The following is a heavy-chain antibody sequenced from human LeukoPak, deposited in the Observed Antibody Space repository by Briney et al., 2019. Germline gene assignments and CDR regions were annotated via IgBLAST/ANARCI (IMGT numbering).Heavy chain of an antibody. CDR3: ARDRFSYCGGTNCLNAFDI. J-gene: IGHJ3*02. D-gene: IGHD2-2*01. V-gene: IGHV1-18*01. Sequence: GASVKVSCKASGYTFTSYGISWVRQAPGQGLEWMGWISAYNGNTNYAQKLQGRVTMTTDTSTSTAFMELRSLRSDDTAVYYCARDRFSYCGGTNCLNAFDIWGQGTMVTVSS. CDR1: GYTFTSYG. CDR2: ISAYNGNT.